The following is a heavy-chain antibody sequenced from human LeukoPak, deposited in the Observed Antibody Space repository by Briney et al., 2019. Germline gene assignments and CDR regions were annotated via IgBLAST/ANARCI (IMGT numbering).Heavy chain of an antibody. CDR2: ISLSGQT. V-gene: IGHV4/OR15-8*02. J-gene: IGHJ4*02. CDR3: SRESGAFCPFGY. Sequence: SETLSLTCGVSGGPIRSTNWWSWVRQPPGQGLEWIGEISLSGQTNFNPSLNGRVTMSLDESRNQLSLTLTSVTAADTAMYYCSRESGAFCPFGYWGQGTLLIVPP. D-gene: IGHD1-26*01. CDR1: GGPIRSTNW.